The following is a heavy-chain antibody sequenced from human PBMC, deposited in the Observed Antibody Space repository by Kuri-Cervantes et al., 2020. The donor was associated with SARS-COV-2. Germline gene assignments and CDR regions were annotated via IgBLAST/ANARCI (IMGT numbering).Heavy chain of an antibody. CDR2: INHSGST. V-gene: IGHV4-34*01. J-gene: IGHJ4*02. CDR3: ARRAAAVVDY. D-gene: IGHD6-13*01. Sequence: SETLSLTCAVYGGSFSGYYWSWIRQPPGKGLEWIGEINHSGSTNYNPSLKSRVTISVDTSKSQFSLKLSSVTAADTAVYYCARRAAAVVDYWGQGTLVTVSS. CDR1: GGSFSGYY.